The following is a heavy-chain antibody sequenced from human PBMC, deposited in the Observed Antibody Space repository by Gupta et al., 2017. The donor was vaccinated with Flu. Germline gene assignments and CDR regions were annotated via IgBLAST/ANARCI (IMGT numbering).Heavy chain of an antibody. CDR2: ISNDNEYI. J-gene: IGHJ4*02. Sequence: VHLMESGGGLVKPGGSLEISCVASGFDFNSYTMNWVRQAPGRGLEWLASISNDNEYIYYADSVKGRFIISRDNAKNSLFLQMHSLTIGDTAVYYCSCKMDGAGTVRDCWGQGTLVAVSS. D-gene: IGHD1/OR15-1a*01. CDR1: GFDFNSYT. CDR3: SCKMDGAGTVRDC. V-gene: IGHV3-21*06.